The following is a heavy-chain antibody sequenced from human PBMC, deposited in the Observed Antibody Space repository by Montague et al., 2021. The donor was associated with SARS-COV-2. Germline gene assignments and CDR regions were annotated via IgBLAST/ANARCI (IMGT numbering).Heavy chain of an antibody. CDR1: GGSISSICYY. D-gene: IGHD3-9*01. CDR3: ARHGSSGYFDWLGD. Sequence: SETLSLTCTVSGGSISSICYYWGWIRQPPGKGLVWIGSIYYSGSTYYNPSLKSRVTISVDTSKNQFSLKLSSVTAADTAVYDCARHGSSGYFDWLGDWGQGTLVTVSS. CDR2: IYYSGST. V-gene: IGHV4-39*01. J-gene: IGHJ4*02.